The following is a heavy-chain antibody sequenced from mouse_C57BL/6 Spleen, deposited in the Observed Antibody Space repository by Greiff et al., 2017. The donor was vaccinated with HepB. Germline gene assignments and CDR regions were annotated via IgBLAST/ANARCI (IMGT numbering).Heavy chain of an antibody. J-gene: IGHJ1*03. Sequence: EVQVVESGPSLVRPSQTLSLTCTVTGFSINSDCYWIWIRQFPGNKLEYIGYTFYSGITYYNPSLESRTYITRDTSKNQFSLKLSSVTTEDTATYYCARGGVSYGYFDVWGTGTTVTVSS. CDR1: GFSINSDCY. V-gene: IGHV3-3*01. CDR3: ARGGVSYGYFDV. D-gene: IGHD2-2*01. CDR2: TFYSGIT.